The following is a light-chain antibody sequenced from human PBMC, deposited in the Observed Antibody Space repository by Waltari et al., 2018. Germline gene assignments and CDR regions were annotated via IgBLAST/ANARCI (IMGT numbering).Light chain of an antibody. CDR2: KAS. CDR3: QEYDSLPIT. J-gene: IGKJ4*01. CDR1: QYVKNN. V-gene: IGKV1-5*03. Sequence: TCRASQYVKNNLAWFQQKPGKAPKVLIHKASRLESGVPSRFSGSGFGTEFILSISSLQPDDFATYYCQEYDSLPITFGGGTKVVIK.